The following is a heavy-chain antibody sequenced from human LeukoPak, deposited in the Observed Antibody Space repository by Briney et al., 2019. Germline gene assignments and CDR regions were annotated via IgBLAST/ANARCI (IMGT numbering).Heavy chain of an antibody. V-gene: IGHV4-59*01. D-gene: IGHD4-17*01. CDR3: ASRHYGDYSEFDY. J-gene: IGHJ4*02. CDR1: GGSISSYY. Sequence: SETLSLTCTVSGGSISSYYWSWIRQPPGKGLEWIGYIYYSGSTNYHPSLKSRVTISVDTSKNQFSLKLSSVTAADTAVYYCASRHYGDYSEFDYWGQGTLVTVSS. CDR2: IYYSGST.